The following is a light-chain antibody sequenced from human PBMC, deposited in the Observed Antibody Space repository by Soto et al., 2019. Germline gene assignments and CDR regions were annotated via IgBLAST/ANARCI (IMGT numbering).Light chain of an antibody. CDR1: SSNIGAGYD. Sequence: QSVLTQPPSVSGAPGQRVTISCTGSSSNIGAGYDVHWYQQLPGTAPKLLLYGNSNRPSGVPDRFSGSKSGTSASLAITGLQAEDEADDYCQSYDSSLSGSVFGGGTKVTVL. CDR2: GNS. CDR3: QSYDSSLSGSV. V-gene: IGLV1-40*01. J-gene: IGLJ2*01.